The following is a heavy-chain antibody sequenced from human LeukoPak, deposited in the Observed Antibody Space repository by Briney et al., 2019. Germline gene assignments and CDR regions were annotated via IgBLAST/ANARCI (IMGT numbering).Heavy chain of an antibody. D-gene: IGHD3-22*01. V-gene: IGHV3-23*01. J-gene: IGHJ1*01. CDR2: IGVSGGST. CDR3: AKRWAYYYDSRSPFQH. Sequence: PGGSLRLSCASSGFTFSRYVLTWVRQAPGKGLEWVSAIGVSGGSTFYADSVKGRFTISRDNSKNTLYLLMNNLRAEDTAVYYCAKRWAYYYDSRSPFQHWGQGTLVTVSS. CDR1: GFTFSRYV.